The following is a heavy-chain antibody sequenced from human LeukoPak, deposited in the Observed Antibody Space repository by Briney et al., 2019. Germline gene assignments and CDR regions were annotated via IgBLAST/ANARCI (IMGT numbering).Heavy chain of an antibody. J-gene: IGHJ4*02. Sequence: GGSLRLSCAASGFTVSSSYMTWVRQAPGKGLEWVSVIYSGGSTYYADSVKGRFTISRDNSKNTLYLQMNSLRADDTAVYYCARILGGIDYWGQGTLSPSP. V-gene: IGHV3-53*01. D-gene: IGHD3-10*01. CDR1: GFTVSSSY. CDR2: IYSGGST. CDR3: ARILGGIDY.